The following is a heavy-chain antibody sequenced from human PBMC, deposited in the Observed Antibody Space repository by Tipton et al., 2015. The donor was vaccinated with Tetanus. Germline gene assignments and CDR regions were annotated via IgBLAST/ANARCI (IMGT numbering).Heavy chain of an antibody. V-gene: IGHV4-31*03. D-gene: IGHD3-10*01. Sequence: TLSLTCSVSGGSISSGGYFWNWIRQQPGRGPEWICYIYYSGDTFYNPSLKSRVTISVDTSKNQFSLNLRSVTAADTTVYYCVRDDPGRGLDYWGKGTLVTVSS. J-gene: IGHJ4*02. CDR2: IYYSGDT. CDR1: GGSISSGGYF. CDR3: VRDDPGRGLDY.